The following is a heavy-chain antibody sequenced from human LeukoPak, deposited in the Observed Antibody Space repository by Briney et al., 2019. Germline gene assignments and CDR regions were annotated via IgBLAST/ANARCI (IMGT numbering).Heavy chain of an antibody. CDR2: IYYSGST. CDR1: GGSISGYY. CDR3: ARDSRVGGFDP. J-gene: IGHJ5*02. V-gene: IGHV4-59*12. D-gene: IGHD1-26*01. Sequence: SETLSLTCTVSGGSISGYYWSWIRQPPGKGLEWIGYIYYSGSTNYNPSLNSRVTISVDRSKNQFSLKLTSVTAADTAMYYCARDSRVGGFDPWGQGTLVTVSS.